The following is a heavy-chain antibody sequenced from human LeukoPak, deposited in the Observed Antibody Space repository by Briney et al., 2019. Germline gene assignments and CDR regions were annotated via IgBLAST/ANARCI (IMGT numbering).Heavy chain of an antibody. Sequence: SVKVSCKASGGTFSSYAISWVRQAPGQGLEWMGRIIPIFGTANYAQKFQGRVTITTDESTSTAYMELSSLRSEDTAVYYCARGSLIAVAGTGWFEPWGQGTLVTVSS. CDR3: ARGSLIAVAGTGWFEP. J-gene: IGHJ5*02. V-gene: IGHV1-69*05. CDR1: GGTFSSYA. CDR2: IIPIFGTA. D-gene: IGHD6-19*01.